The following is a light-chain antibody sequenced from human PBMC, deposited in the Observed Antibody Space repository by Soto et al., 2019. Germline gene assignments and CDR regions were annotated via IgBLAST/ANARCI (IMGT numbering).Light chain of an antibody. CDR1: HEVASYNR. CDR3: GLYTLAETVV. V-gene: IGLV2-18*01. J-gene: IGLJ2*01. CDR2: DVT. Sequence: QSALTQPPSVSGSPGQSVTISCTGTHEVASYNRVSWYQQTPGTSPRLLDYDVTKRASGISDRFSGSKSGNTASLTISGLQAEDEGDYYCGLYTLAETVVLGGGTKLTVL.